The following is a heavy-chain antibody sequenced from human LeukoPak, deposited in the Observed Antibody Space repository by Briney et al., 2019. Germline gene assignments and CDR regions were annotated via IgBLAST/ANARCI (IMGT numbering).Heavy chain of an antibody. CDR1: GFTFSSYA. D-gene: IGHD5-24*01. V-gene: IGHV3-23*01. CDR2: ISGSGGST. J-gene: IGHJ3*02. CDR3: ARAKRGWLQSIEEAFDI. Sequence: GGSLRLSCAASGFTFSSYALSWVRPAPRKGLEWVSAISGSGGSTYYADSPKGRCTISRDNSKNTLYLQMNSLRAEDTAVYYCARAKRGWLQSIEEAFDIWGQGTMVTVSS.